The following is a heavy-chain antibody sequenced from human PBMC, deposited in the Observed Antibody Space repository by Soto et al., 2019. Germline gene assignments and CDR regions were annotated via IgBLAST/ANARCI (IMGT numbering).Heavy chain of an antibody. CDR2: IYYSGST. J-gene: IGHJ6*02. CDR3: ARDRSRNYYYYYGMDV. CDR1: GGSVSSGSYY. Sequence: SETLSLTCTVSGGSVSSGSYYWSWIRQPPGKGLEWIGYIYYSGSTNYNPSLKSRVTISVDTSKNQFSLKLSSVTAADTAVYYCARDRSRNYYYYYGMDVWGQGTTVTVSS. V-gene: IGHV4-61*01.